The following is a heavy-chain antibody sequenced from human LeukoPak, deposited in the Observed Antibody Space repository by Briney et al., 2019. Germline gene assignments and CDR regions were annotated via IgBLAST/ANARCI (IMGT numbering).Heavy chain of an antibody. D-gene: IGHD5-24*01. CDR1: GFTFNSYA. V-gene: IGHV3-23*01. CDR2: ISGSGGNT. Sequence: GGSLRLSCAASGFTFNSYAMSWVRQAPGKGLEWVSAISGSGGNTYYADSVKGRFIISRDNSKNTVYLQMNSLSAEDAAVYYCVKDDGWVQYANWGQGTLVTVSS. CDR3: VKDDGWVQYAN. J-gene: IGHJ4*02.